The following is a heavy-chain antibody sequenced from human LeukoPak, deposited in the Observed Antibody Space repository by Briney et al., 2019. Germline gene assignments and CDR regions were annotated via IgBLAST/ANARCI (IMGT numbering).Heavy chain of an antibody. Sequence: SQTLSLTCTVSGGSISSGSYYWSWIRQPAGKGLEWIGRIYTSGSTNYNPSLKSRVTMSVDTSKNQFSLKLSSVTAADTAVYYCARDIGVAGTQNFDYWGQGTLVTVSS. V-gene: IGHV4-61*02. CDR1: GGSISSGSYY. CDR2: IYTSGST. J-gene: IGHJ4*02. D-gene: IGHD6-19*01. CDR3: ARDIGVAGTQNFDY.